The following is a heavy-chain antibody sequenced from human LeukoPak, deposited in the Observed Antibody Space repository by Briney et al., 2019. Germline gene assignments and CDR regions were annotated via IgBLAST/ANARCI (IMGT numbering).Heavy chain of an antibody. CDR1: GYTFTGYY. CDR3: ARAAISSWYGGWFDP. V-gene: IGHV1-2*02. J-gene: IGHJ5*02. CDR2: INPNSGGT. D-gene: IGHD6-13*01. Sequence: RASVKVSCKASGYTFTGYYMHWVRQAPGQGLEWMGWINPNSGGTNYAQKFQGRVTMTRDTSISTAYMELSRLRSDDTAVYYCARAAISSWYGGWFDPWGQGTLVTVSS.